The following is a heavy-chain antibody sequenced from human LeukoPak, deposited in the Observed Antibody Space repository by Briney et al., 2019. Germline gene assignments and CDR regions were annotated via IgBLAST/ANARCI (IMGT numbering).Heavy chain of an antibody. CDR3: AKDLPYGDYVPYYFDY. D-gene: IGHD4-17*01. V-gene: IGHV3-23*01. Sequence: GGSLRLSCAASGFTFSSYAMSWVRQAPGKGLEWVSAISGSGGSTYYADSVKGQFTISRDNSKNTLYLQMNSLRAEDTAVYYCAKDLPYGDYVPYYFDYWGQGTLVTVSS. CDR2: ISGSGGST. J-gene: IGHJ4*02. CDR1: GFTFSSYA.